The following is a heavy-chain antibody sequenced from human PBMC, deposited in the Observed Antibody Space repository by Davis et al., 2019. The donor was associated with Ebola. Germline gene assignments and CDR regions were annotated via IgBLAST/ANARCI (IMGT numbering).Heavy chain of an antibody. CDR3: ARGHNYAHEY. Sequence: ASVKVSCQASGYTFTDYNIHWLRQAPGQGLEWLGRVILKSGATNYAQKFQGRVTMTRETSISTVYMELSSLRYDDTADYYCARGHNYAHEYWGQGTLVTVSS. D-gene: IGHD4-11*01. V-gene: IGHV1-2*06. CDR1: GYTFTDYN. CDR2: VILKSGAT. J-gene: IGHJ4*02.